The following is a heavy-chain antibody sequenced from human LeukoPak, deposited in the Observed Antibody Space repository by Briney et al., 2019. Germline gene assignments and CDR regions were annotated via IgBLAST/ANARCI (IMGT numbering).Heavy chain of an antibody. CDR1: GFTFSSYG. V-gene: IGHV3-30*18. CDR2: ISYDGPNK. CDR3: AKAPGYD. D-gene: IGHD5-18*01. Sequence: GRSLRLSCAASGFTFSSYGMHWVRQAPGKGLEWVAVISYDGPNKYYVDPVKGRFTISRDNSKNTLYLQMNSLRAEDTAVYYCAKAPGYDWGQGTLVTVSS. J-gene: IGHJ4*02.